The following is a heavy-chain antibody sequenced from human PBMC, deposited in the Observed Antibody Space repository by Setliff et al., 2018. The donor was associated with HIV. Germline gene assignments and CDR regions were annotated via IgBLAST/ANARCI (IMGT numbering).Heavy chain of an antibody. CDR2: IWYDGVNK. V-gene: IGHV3-33*01. CDR3: ARVYRAGSWDY. J-gene: IGHJ4*02. CDR1: GFSFSNYG. D-gene: IGHD6-13*01. Sequence: GGSLRLSCAASGFSFSNYGMNWVRQAPGKGLEWVAVIWYDGVNKKYADSVKGRFTISRDNSKSTLYLQMNNLRAEDTAVYYCARVYRAGSWDYWGQGTLVTVSS.